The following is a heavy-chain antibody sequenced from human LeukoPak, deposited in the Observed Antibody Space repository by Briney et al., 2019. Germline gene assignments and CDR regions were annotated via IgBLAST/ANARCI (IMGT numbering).Heavy chain of an antibody. CDR3: AREKPGAFDY. CDR1: GGTFSSYA. D-gene: IGHD1-14*01. CDR2: TIPIFGTA. V-gene: IGHV1-69*06. Sequence: GASVKVSCKASGGTFSSYAISWVRQAPGQGLEWMGGTIPIFGTANYAQKFQGRVTITADKSTSTAYMELSSLRSEDTAVSYCAREKPGAFDYWGQGTLVTVSS. J-gene: IGHJ4*02.